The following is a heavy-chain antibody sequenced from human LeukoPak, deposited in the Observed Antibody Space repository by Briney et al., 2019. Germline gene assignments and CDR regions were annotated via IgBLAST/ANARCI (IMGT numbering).Heavy chain of an antibody. CDR1: GGFISSSSYY. V-gene: IGHV4-39*01. J-gene: IGHJ6*02. Sequence: PSETLSLTCTVSGGFISSSSYYWGWIRQPPGKGLEWIGSIYYSGSTYYNPSLKSRVTISVDTSKNQFSLKLSSVTAADTAVYYCARLGGSYGMDVWGQGTTVTVSS. CDR3: ARLGGSYGMDV. D-gene: IGHD3-16*01. CDR2: IYYSGST.